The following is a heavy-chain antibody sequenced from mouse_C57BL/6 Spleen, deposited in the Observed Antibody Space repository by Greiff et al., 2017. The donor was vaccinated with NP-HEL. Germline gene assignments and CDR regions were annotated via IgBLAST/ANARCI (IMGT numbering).Heavy chain of an antibody. CDR1: GYTFTSYW. J-gene: IGHJ1*03. V-gene: IGHV1-64*01. CDR2: IHPNSGST. CDR3: ARGNYVYWYFDV. Sequence: QVQLQQSGAELVKPGASVKLSCKASGYTFTSYWMHWVKQRPGQGLEWIGMIHPNSGSTNYNEKFKSKATLTVDKSSSTAYMQLSSLTSEDSAVYYCARGNYVYWYFDVWGTGTTVTVSS. D-gene: IGHD2-1*01.